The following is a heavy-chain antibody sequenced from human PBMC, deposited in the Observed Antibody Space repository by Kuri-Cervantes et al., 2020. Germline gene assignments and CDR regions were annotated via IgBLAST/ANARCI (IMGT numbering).Heavy chain of an antibody. CDR3: AKTLTAMAPGMEY. D-gene: IGHD5-18*01. J-gene: IGHJ4*02. Sequence: GESLKISCAASGFTFSSYSMNWVRQAPGKGLEWISYISYSGNTIHYADSVKGRFTISRDNSKNTLYLQMNSLRAEDTAVYYCAKTLTAMAPGMEYWGQGTLVTVSS. CDR2: ISYSGNTI. V-gene: IGHV3-48*01. CDR1: GFTFSSYS.